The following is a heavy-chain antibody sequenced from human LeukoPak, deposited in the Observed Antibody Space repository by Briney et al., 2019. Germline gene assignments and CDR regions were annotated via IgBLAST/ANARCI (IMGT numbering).Heavy chain of an antibody. CDR1: GFTFRDYY. CDR2: IRSTGSST. Sequence: GGSLRLSCAASGFTFRDYYVTWIRQAPGKGLEWVSYIRSTGSSTAYADSVKGRFAISRDNAKNSLYLQMNSLRAEDTAVYYCARDASGYGQYYFDYWGQGTLVTVSS. V-gene: IGHV3-11*04. D-gene: IGHD5-12*01. CDR3: ARDASGYGQYYFDY. J-gene: IGHJ4*02.